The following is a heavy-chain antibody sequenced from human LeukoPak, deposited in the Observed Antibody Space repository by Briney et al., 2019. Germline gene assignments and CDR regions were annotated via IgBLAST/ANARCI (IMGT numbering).Heavy chain of an antibody. Sequence: ASVKVSCKASGGTFSSYAISWVRQAPGQGLEWMGGIIPIFGTANYAQKFQGRVTITTDESTSTAYMELSSLRSEDTAVYYCARGRPGPAAAIWNGGFDPWGQGTLVTVSS. J-gene: IGHJ5*02. V-gene: IGHV1-69*05. CDR3: ARGRPGPAAAIWNGGFDP. CDR1: GGTFSSYA. D-gene: IGHD2-2*01. CDR2: IIPIFGTA.